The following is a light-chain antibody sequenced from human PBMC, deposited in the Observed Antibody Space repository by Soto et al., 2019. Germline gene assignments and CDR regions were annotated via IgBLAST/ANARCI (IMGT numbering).Light chain of an antibody. V-gene: IGKV1-5*03. CDR3: QQYKTYWT. CDR2: MAS. J-gene: IGKJ1*01. CDR1: QSVSSW. Sequence: DIQMTQSPSTLSASVGDRVTITCRASQSVSSWLAWFQQKPGKAPKLLIYMASSLQSGVSSRFSGGGSGTEFTLTISSLQPDDFATYYCQQYKTYWTFGPGTKVEIK.